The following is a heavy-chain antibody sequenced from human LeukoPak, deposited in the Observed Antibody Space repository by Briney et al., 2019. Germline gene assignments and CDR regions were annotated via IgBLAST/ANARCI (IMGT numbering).Heavy chain of an antibody. Sequence: SETLSLTCAVYGGSFNGYYWSWIRQPPGKGLEWIGEINHSGSTNYNPSLKSRLTISVDTSKNQFSLKLSSVTAADTAVYYCAVDTPLVSGPFDYWGLGTLVTVSS. V-gene: IGHV4-34*01. J-gene: IGHJ4*02. CDR1: GGSFNGYY. D-gene: IGHD5-18*01. CDR2: INHSGST. CDR3: AVDTPLVSGPFDY.